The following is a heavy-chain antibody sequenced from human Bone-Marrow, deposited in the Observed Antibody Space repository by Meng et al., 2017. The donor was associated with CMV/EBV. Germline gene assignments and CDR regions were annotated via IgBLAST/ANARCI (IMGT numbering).Heavy chain of an antibody. CDR2: IYYRGST. V-gene: IGHV4-59*01. J-gene: IGHJ6*02. Sequence: SETLSLTCTVSGGSISSYYWSWIRQPPGKGLEWIGYIYYRGSTNYNPSLKSRVTISVDTSKNQFSLKLSSVTAADTAVYYCARLGYSGGYYYYGMDVWGQGTTVTVSS. CDR1: GGSISSYY. CDR3: ARLGYSGGYYYYGMDV. D-gene: IGHD2-15*01.